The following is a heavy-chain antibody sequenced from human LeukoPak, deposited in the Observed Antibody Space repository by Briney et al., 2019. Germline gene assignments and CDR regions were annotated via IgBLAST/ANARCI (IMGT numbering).Heavy chain of an antibody. J-gene: IGHJ4*02. CDR1: GFTFSIYA. CDR2: ISGSGGST. D-gene: IGHD6-6*01. Sequence: PGGSLRLSCAASGFTFSIYAMSWVRQAPGKGLEGVSAISGSGGSTYYADSEKGRFPISRDNSQNTLYLQMNILRAEDTAVYYCAKDLVGIAARFNDFDYWGQGTLVTVSS. V-gene: IGHV3-23*01. CDR3: AKDLVGIAARFNDFDY.